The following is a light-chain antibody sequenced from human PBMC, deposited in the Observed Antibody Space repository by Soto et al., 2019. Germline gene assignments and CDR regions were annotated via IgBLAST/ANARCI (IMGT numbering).Light chain of an antibody. CDR2: GAS. CDR3: QQYGSSPLT. Sequence: EIELTQSPGTLSLSPGERATLSCSASQSVSSSYLAWYQQKPGQAPRLLIYGASSMATAIPDRFSGSGSGTDFTLTISRLEPEDFAVYYCQQYGSSPLTFGGGTTVDIK. J-gene: IGKJ4*01. CDR1: QSVSSSY. V-gene: IGKV3-20*01.